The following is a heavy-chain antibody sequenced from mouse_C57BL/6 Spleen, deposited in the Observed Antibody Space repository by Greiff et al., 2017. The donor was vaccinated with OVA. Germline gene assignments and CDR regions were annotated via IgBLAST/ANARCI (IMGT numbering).Heavy chain of an antibody. CDR3: ARGGYYGRSPCWYFDV. CDR2: INPSTGGT. Sequence: VQLQQSGPELVKPGASVKISCKASGYSFTGYYMNWVKQSPGKSLEWIGEINPSTGGTTYNQKFKAKATLTVDTSSSTAYMQLNSLTSEDSAVHYCARGGYYGRSPCWYFDVWGTGTTVTVSS. D-gene: IGHD1-1*01. V-gene: IGHV1-42*01. J-gene: IGHJ1*03. CDR1: GYSFTGYY.